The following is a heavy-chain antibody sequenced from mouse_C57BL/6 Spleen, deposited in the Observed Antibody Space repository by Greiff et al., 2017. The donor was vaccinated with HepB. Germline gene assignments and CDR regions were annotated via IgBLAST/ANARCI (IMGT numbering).Heavy chain of an antibody. Sequence: VQVVQSGAELVRPGASVTLSCKASGYTFTDYEMHWVKQTPVHGLEWIGAIDPETGGTAYNQKFKGKAILTADKSSSTAYMELRSLTSEDSAVYYCTRSGVRWFAYWGQGTLVTVAA. CDR2: IDPETGGT. CDR3: TRSGVRWFAY. J-gene: IGHJ3*01. V-gene: IGHV1-15*01. CDR1: GYTFTDYE. D-gene: IGHD5-1*01.